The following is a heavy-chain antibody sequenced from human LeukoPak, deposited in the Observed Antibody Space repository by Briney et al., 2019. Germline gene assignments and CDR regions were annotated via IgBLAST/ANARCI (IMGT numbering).Heavy chain of an antibody. D-gene: IGHD3-22*01. V-gene: IGHV1-2*02. CDR1: GYTFTGYY. CDR3: ARDFWGYYDSTGYYYVVAFDI. CDR2: INPNSGGT. Sequence: GASVNVSCKASGYTFTGYYMHWVRQAPGQGLEWMGWINPNSGGTNYAQKFQGRVTMTRDTSINTAYMELSRLRSDDTAVYYCARDFWGYYDSTGYYYVVAFDIWGQGTMVTVSS. J-gene: IGHJ3*02.